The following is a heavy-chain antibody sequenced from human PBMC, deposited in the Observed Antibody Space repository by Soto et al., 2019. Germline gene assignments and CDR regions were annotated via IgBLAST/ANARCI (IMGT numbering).Heavy chain of an antibody. J-gene: IGHJ5*02. CDR3: AGDCRGYDFWGGPGGWFDP. CDR2: ISSSSSYT. CDR1: GFTFSDYY. D-gene: IGHD3-3*01. Sequence: GGSLRLSCAASGFTFSDYYMSWVRQAPGKGLEWVSYISSSSSYTNYADSVKGRFTISRDNAKNSLYLQMNSLRAEETAVYYCAGDCRGYDFWGGPGGWFDPWGQGTLVTVSS. V-gene: IGHV3-11*06.